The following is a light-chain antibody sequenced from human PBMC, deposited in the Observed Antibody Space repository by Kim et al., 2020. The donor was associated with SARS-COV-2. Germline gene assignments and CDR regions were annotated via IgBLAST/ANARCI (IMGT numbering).Light chain of an antibody. CDR3: QAWDSSSDHYV. V-gene: IGLV3-21*04. J-gene: IGLJ1*01. CDR2: YNS. Sequence: QPPSTSVAPGKAARITCEGNNIGSKSVHWYQQKPGQAPVLVIVYNSDRFSDSNSGNTATLNISRVEAGDEADYYCQAWDSSSDHYVFGTGTKVTVL. CDR1: NIGSKS.